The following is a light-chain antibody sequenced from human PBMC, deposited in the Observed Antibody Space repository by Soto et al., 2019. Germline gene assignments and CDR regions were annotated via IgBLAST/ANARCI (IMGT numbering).Light chain of an antibody. CDR1: SSNIGSNY. V-gene: IGLV1-47*01. J-gene: IGLJ3*02. Sequence: QSVLTQPPSASGTHGQRVTISCSGSSSNIGSNYVYWYQQLPGTAPKLLIYRNNQRPSGVPDRFSGSKSGPSASLAISGLRSEDEADYYCAAWDDSLSGPDVFGGGTKLTVL. CDR3: AAWDDSLSGPDV. CDR2: RNN.